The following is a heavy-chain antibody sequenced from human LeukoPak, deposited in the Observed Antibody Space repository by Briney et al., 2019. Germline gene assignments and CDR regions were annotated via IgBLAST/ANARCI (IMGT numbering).Heavy chain of an antibody. CDR1: GYTFTSYA. CDR3: ARDGGYEEPRYWFDP. CDR2: INAGNGNT. J-gene: IGHJ5*02. V-gene: IGHV1-3*03. Sequence: GASVKVSCKASGYTFTSYAMHWVRQAPGQRLEWMGWINAGNGNTKYSQEFQGRVTITRDTSASTAYMELSSLRSEDMAVYYCARDGGYEEPRYWFDPWGQGTLVTVSS. D-gene: IGHD1-1*01.